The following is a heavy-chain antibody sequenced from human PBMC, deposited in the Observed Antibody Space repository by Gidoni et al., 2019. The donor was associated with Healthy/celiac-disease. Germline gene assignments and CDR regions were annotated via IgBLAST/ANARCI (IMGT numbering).Heavy chain of an antibody. J-gene: IGHJ6*02. CDR2: ISGSGGST. V-gene: IGHV3-23*01. D-gene: IGHD4-17*01. Sequence: EVQLLESGGGLVQPGGSLRLSCAASGFTFSSYAMSWVRQAPGKGLEWVSAISGSGGSTYYADSVKGRFTISRDNSKNTLYLQMNSLRAEDTAVYYCASYGDYRASYYYGMDVWGQGTTVTVSS. CDR1: GFTFSSYA. CDR3: ASYGDYRASYYYGMDV.